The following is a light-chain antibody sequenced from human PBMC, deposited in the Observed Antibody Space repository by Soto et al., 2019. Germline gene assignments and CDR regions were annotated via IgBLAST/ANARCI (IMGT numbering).Light chain of an antibody. J-gene: IGKJ1*01. V-gene: IGKV1-5*01. CDR1: QSISSW. Sequence: DIQMPPYPSTLSSSVGDRVPITCRASQSISSWLAWYQQKPGKAPKLLIYDASSLESGVPSRFSGSGSGTEFTLTISSLQPDDFATYYCQQYNSYWTFGQGTKVAIK. CDR2: DAS. CDR3: QQYNSYWT.